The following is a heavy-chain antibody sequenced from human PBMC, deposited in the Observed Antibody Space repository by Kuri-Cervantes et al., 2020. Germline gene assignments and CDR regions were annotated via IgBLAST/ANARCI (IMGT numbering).Heavy chain of an antibody. V-gene: IGHV4-59*12. D-gene: IGHD3-10*01. Sequence: SETLSLTCTVSGCSISSYYWSWIRQPPGKGLEWIGYIYYSGSTNYNPSLKSRVTISVDTSKNQFSLKLSSVTAADTAVYYCARPRGYYGSGSYYPATRPWYAFDIWGQGTMVTVSS. CDR1: GCSISSYY. CDR3: ARPRGYYGSGSYYPATRPWYAFDI. J-gene: IGHJ3*02. CDR2: IYYSGST.